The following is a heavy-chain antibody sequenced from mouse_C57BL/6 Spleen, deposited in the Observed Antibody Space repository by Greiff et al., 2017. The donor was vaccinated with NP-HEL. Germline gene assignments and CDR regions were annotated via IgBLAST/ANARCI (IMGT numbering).Heavy chain of an antibody. CDR3: AREGGFAY. V-gene: IGHV1-82*01. J-gene: IGHJ3*01. Sequence: QVQLQQSGPELVKPGASVKISCKASGYAFSSSWMNWVKQRPGKGLEWIGRIYPGDGDTNYNGKFKSKATLTADKSSSTAYMQLSSLTSEDSAVYFCAREGGFAYWGQGTLVTVSA. CDR1: GYAFSSSW. CDR2: IYPGDGDT.